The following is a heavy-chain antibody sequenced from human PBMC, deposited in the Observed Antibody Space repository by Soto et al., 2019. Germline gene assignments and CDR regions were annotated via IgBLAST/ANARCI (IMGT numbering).Heavy chain of an antibody. CDR1: GFTFSSCA. V-gene: IGHV3-23*01. D-gene: IGHD1-26*01. J-gene: IGHJ4*02. Sequence: EVQLLESGGGLVQPGGSLRLSCAASGFTFSSCAMRWVRQAPVKGLEWVSAISGSGGSTSYADSVKGRFTISRDNSKNPLYLQMNSLRAEDTALYYCARRSSGSYYNYWGQGTLVTVSS. CDR2: ISGSGGST. CDR3: ARRSSGSYYNY.